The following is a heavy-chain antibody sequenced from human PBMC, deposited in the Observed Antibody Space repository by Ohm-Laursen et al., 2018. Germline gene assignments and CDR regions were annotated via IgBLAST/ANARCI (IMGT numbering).Heavy chain of an antibody. CDR2: ISSSGSTI. V-gene: IGHV3-48*03. D-gene: IGHD3-10*01. CDR1: GFTFSSYE. CDR3: AKGRSGGTGHGNWFES. J-gene: IGHJ5*01. Sequence: SLRLSCSASGFTFSSYEMNWVRQAPGKGLEWVSYISSSGSTIHYADSVKGRFSISRDNSKNTLYLQMNSLRVEDTAVYYCAKGRSGGTGHGNWFESWGQGALVIVSS.